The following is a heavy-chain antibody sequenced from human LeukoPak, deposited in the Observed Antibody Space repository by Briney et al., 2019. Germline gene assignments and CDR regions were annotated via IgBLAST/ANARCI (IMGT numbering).Heavy chain of an antibody. CDR2: IYSRGST. J-gene: IGHJ4*02. Sequence: SETLSLTCIVSGGSISSSNYYWGWIRQSPGKGLEWIGSIYSRGSTYYNPSLKSRVIVSSDMSKNQFSLMLNSVTAADTAVYYCARVVLKTGNTNGPFDYWGQGTLVTVSS. CDR3: ARVVLKTGNTNGPFDY. CDR1: GGSISSSNYY. D-gene: IGHD1-1*01. V-gene: IGHV4-39*07.